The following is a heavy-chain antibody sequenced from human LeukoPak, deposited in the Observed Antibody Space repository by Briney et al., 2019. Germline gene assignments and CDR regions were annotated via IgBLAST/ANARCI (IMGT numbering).Heavy chain of an antibody. CDR2: IRADNGKT. CDR3: ARYPPHYDGGSAGYAFDI. Sequence: GSVKVSCKASGYTFTSYGISLVRHAPGQGVEWMGWIRADNGKTNSAQKRWGRVTMTTDTSTSTANIQLRRMRTDDTAVYSCARYPPHYDGGSAGYAFDIWGPRTIVTASS. J-gene: IGHJ3*02. V-gene: IGHV1-18*01. CDR1: GYTFTSYG. D-gene: IGHD1-26*01.